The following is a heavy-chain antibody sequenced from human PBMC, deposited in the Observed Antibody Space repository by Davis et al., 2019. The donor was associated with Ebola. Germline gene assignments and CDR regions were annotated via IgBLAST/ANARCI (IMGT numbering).Heavy chain of an antibody. CDR1: GYTFTDYP. D-gene: IGHD1-14*01. J-gene: IGHJ4*02. CDR3: ARDRNLLPYDY. CDR2: INVGNGNT. V-gene: IGHV1-3*01. Sequence: AASVKVSCKASGYTFTDYPVHWVRQAPGQGLEWMGWINVGNGNTTYSQKFQGRVTITRDTSASTAYMELSSLRSEDTAVYYCARDRNLLPYDYWGQGTLVTVSS.